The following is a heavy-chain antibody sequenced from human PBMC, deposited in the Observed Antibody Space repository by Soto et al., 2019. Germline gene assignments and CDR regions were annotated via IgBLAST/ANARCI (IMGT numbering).Heavy chain of an antibody. CDR1: GFTCSSYV. V-gene: IGHV3-30-3*01. Sequence: SRILSCAASGFTCSSYVMHWVRQAPCKWLEWVAVISYDGSNKYYADSVKGRFTISRDNSKKTLYLQMNSLRAEDTAVYYCARVLVQWLVPYYFDYWGQGTMVTVSS. D-gene: IGHD6-19*01. CDR2: ISYDGSNK. J-gene: IGHJ4*02. CDR3: ARVLVQWLVPYYFDY.